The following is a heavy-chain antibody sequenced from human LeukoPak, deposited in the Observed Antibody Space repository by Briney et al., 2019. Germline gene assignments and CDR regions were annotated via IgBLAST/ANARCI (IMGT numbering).Heavy chain of an antibody. J-gene: IGHJ3*02. CDR3: VKSAGKDGYRDVLDI. CDR1: GFSNSA. V-gene: IGHV3-23*05. D-gene: IGHD5-24*01. Sequence: QSGGSLRLSCAASGFSNSALNWVRQAPGQGLEWISTISNTGVATYYADSVKGRFTISRDTFRNTLLLQMNSLRADDTAVYYCVKSAGKDGYRDVLDIWGQGTVVTVSS. CDR2: ISNTGVAT.